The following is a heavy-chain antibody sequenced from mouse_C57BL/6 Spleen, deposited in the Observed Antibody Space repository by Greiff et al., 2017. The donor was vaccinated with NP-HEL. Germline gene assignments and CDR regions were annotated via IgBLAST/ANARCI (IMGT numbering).Heavy chain of an antibody. D-gene: IGHD2-5*01. V-gene: IGHV2-2*01. CDR1: GFSLTSYG. CDR3: ARTPTIVTTYYAMDY. J-gene: IGHJ4*01. CDR2: IWSGGST. Sequence: VQLVESGPGLVQPSQSLSITCTVSGFSLTSYGVHWVRQSPGKGLEWLGVIWSGGSTDYNAAFISRLSISKDNSKSQVFFKMNSLQADDTAIYYCARTPTIVTTYYAMDYWGQGTSVTVSS.